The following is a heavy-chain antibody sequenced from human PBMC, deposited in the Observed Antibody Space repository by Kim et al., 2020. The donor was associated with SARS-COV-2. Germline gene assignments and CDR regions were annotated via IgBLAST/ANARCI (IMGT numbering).Heavy chain of an antibody. Sequence: SETLSLTCTVSGGSVSSSNYYWGWIRQPPGKGLEWIGNIYYTGDTYYNPSLKSRVTTSVDTSKNHFSLKLSSLTAADTAVYYCARLEYSSSSRLFDPWGQGNLVTVSS. V-gene: IGHV4-39*02. D-gene: IGHD6-6*01. CDR3: ARLEYSSSSRLFDP. CDR2: IYYTGDT. CDR1: GGSVSSSNYY. J-gene: IGHJ5*02.